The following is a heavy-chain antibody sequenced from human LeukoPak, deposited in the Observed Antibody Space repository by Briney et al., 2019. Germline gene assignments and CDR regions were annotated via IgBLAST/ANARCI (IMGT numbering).Heavy chain of an antibody. CDR2: IYSGGST. D-gene: IGHD4-17*01. CDR3: ARELSGRCFDY. J-gene: IGHJ4*02. Sequence: GGSLRLSCAASGFTVSSNYMSWVRQAPGKGLEWVSVIYSGGSTYYADSVKGRFTISRDNSKNTLYLQMNSLRAEDTAVYYCARELSGRCFDYWGQGTLVTVSS. V-gene: IGHV3-66*02. CDR1: GFTVSSNY.